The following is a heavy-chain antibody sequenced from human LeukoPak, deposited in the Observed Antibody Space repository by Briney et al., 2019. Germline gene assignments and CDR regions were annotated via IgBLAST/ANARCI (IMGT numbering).Heavy chain of an antibody. J-gene: IGHJ6*04. V-gene: IGHV3-73*01. Sequence: KSGGSLKLSCAASGFTFSGSAMHWVRQASGKGLEWVGRIRSKANSYATAYAASVKGRFTISRDDSKNTAYLQMNSLKTEDTAVYYCTRVTGDYAYYYYYGMDVWGKGTTVTVSS. D-gene: IGHD4-17*01. CDR2: IRSKANSYAT. CDR1: GFTFSGSA. CDR3: TRVTGDYAYYYYYGMDV.